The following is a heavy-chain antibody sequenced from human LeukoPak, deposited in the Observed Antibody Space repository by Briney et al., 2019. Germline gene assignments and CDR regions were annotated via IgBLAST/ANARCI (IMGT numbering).Heavy chain of an antibody. Sequence: SVKVSCKASGGTFSGYAISWVRQAPGQGHEWMGGIIPIFGTANYAQKFQGRVTMTEDTSTDTAYMELSSLRSEDTAVYYCATGATVDPNWFDPWGQGTLVTVSS. CDR1: GGTFSGYA. J-gene: IGHJ5*02. CDR2: IIPIFGTA. V-gene: IGHV1-69*06. D-gene: IGHD4-23*01. CDR3: ATGATVDPNWFDP.